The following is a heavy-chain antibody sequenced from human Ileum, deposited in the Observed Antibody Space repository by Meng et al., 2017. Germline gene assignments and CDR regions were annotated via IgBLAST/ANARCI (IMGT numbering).Heavy chain of an antibody. CDR2: ISHSGST. CDR1: SAPITSDTY. Sequence: QVQLKEPGPGLVKPSGPLSLPCAVSSAPITSDTYWSWVRLPPGKGLEWIGQISHSGSTFYNPSLKSRVTMSVDKSKSQFSLMLTSVTAADTAVYYCARHGGYYQGFWGQGTLVTVSS. D-gene: IGHD4-23*01. V-gene: IGHV4-4*02. J-gene: IGHJ4*02. CDR3: ARHGGYYQGF.